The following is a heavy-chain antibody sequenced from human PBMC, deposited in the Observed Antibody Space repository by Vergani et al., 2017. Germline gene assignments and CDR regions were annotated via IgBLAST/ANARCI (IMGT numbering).Heavy chain of an antibody. D-gene: IGHD4-23*01. V-gene: IGHV1-3*01. CDR1: GYTFTSYA. CDR3: AREGKRVGAFDI. J-gene: IGHJ3*02. CDR2: INAGNGNT. Sequence: QVQLVQSGAEVKKPGASVKVSCKASGYTFTSYAMHRVRQAPGQRLEWMGWINAGNGNTKYSQKFQGRVTMTTDTSTSTAYMELRSLRSDDTAVYYCAREGKRVGAFDIWGQGTMVTVSS.